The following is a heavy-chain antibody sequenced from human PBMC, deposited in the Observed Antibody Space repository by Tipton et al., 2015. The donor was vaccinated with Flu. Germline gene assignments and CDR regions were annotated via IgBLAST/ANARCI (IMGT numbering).Heavy chain of an antibody. V-gene: IGHV4-61*02. D-gene: IGHD3-3*01. CDR3: AREVHTMETTAPGLYYFDS. CDR1: GDSISSDYH. J-gene: IGHJ4*02. CDR2: IHTNGDT. Sequence: TLSLTCAVSGDSISSDYHWTWIRQPAGKGLEWIGRIHTNGDTIYNASLESRVTISRDTSRNQFSLELNSVTAADTAVYRCAREVHTMETTAPGLYYFDSWGQGTLVTVSS.